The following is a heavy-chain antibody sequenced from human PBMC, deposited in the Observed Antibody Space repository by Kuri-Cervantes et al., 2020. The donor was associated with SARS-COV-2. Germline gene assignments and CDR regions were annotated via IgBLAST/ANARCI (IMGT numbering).Heavy chain of an antibody. CDR2: INPNSGGT. V-gene: IGHV1-2*02. J-gene: IGHJ4*02. CDR1: GYTFTGYY. CDR3: ARGLTLEGGSYGYHY. Sequence: ASVKVSCKASGYTFTGYYMHWVRQAPGQGLEWMGWINPNSGGTNHAQKFQGRVTMTRDTSISTAYMELSRLRSDDTAVYYCARGLTLEGGSYGYHYWGQGTLVTVSS. D-gene: IGHD5-18*01.